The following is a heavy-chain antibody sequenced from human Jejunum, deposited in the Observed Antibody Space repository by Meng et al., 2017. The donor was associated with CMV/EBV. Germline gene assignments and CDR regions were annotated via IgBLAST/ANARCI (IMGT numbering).Heavy chain of an antibody. CDR1: GGSISGYY. D-gene: IGHD2-15*01. CDR3: ARVRGGFDP. Sequence: TCTVSGGSISGYYWSWIRQPPGKGLEWVGYIYYTGGTNYNPSLESRATISLDRTKSQFSLKLTSVTPADTAVYYCARVRGGFDPWGQGILVTVSS. CDR2: IYYTGGT. V-gene: IGHV4-59*01. J-gene: IGHJ5*02.